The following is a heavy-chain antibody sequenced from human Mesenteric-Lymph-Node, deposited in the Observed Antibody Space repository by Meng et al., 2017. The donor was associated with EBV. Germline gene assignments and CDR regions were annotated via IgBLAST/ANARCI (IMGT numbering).Heavy chain of an antibody. D-gene: IGHD6-13*01. CDR2: MSPNSGNT. V-gene: IGHV1-8*02. CDR3: ARGLLAAAFNWFDP. J-gene: IGHJ5*02. Sequence: QVQLVQSGSEVKKPGASVKVSCKASGYTFTASDISWVRQAAGQGLEWMGWMSPNSGNTHYRENFQGRLTMTRDTSTSTAYMELSSLRPEDTAVYYCARGLLAAAFNWFDPWGQGPLVTVAS. CDR1: GYTFTASD.